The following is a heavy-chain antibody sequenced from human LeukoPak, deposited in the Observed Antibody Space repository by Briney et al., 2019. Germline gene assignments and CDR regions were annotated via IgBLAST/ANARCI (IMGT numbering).Heavy chain of an antibody. CDR1: GGSISSGGYF. V-gene: IGHV4-31*09. CDR3: TAAGNRPYYFDY. CDR2: IYYSGTT. J-gene: IGHJ4*02. Sequence: SQTLSLTCTVSGGSISSGGYFWSWIRQHPGKGLEWIGYIYYSGTTYYNPSLKSRVTISVDTSKNQFSLKLSSVTAADTAVYYCTAAGNRPYYFDYWGQGTLVTVSS. D-gene: IGHD6-13*01.